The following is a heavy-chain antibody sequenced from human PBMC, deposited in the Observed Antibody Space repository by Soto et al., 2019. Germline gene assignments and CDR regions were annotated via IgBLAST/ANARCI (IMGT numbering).Heavy chain of an antibody. D-gene: IGHD6-13*01. Sequence: GGSLRLSCAASGFTFSSYAMSWVRQAPGKGLEWVSAISGSGGSTYYADSVKGRFTISRDNSKNTLYLQMNSLRAEDTAVYYCARAKASSWSFDYWGQGTLVTVSS. V-gene: IGHV3-23*01. J-gene: IGHJ4*02. CDR2: ISGSGGST. CDR1: GFTFSSYA. CDR3: ARAKASSWSFDY.